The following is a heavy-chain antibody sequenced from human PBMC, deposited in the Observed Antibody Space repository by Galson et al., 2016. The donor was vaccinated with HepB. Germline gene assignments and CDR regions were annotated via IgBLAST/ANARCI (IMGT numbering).Heavy chain of an antibody. J-gene: IGHJ6*02. CDR2: ISSSGSTI. V-gene: IGHV3-11*01. CDR3: VREVRVYGMDV. CDR1: GFSLREFY. Sequence: SLRLSCAVSGFSLREFYMDWVRQAPGKGLEWVSYISSSGSTIYYADSVKGRFTISRDNNNNSLYLEMNSLRVEDSAIYFCVREVRVYGMDVWGQGTTVTVS.